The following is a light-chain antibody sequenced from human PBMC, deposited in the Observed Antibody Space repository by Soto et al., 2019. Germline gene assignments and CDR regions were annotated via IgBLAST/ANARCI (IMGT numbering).Light chain of an antibody. CDR1: NIGSKS. V-gene: IGLV3-21*04. CDR2: YDS. Sequence: SYELTQPPSVSVAPGKTARITCGGNNIGSKSVHWYQQKPGQAPVLVIYYDSDRPSGIPERFSGSNSGNTATLTISRVEAGDESDYYCHVWDSSSDQVFGGGTKLTVL. CDR3: HVWDSSSDQV. J-gene: IGLJ2*01.